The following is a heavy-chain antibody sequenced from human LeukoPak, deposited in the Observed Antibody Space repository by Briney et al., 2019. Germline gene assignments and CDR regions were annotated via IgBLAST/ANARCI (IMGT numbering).Heavy chain of an antibody. CDR1: GGSISSYY. J-gene: IGHJ6*03. V-gene: IGHV4-4*07. D-gene: IGHD2-2*01. CDR3: ARAKYCSSTSCYAGPYYHYYMDV. CDR2: IYTSGST. Sequence: SSETLSLTCTVSGGSISSYYWSWIRQPAGKGLEWIGRIYTSGSTNYNPSLKSRVTMSVDTSKNQFSLKLSSVTAADTAVYYCARAKYCSSTSCYAGPYYHYYMDVWGKGTTVTVSS.